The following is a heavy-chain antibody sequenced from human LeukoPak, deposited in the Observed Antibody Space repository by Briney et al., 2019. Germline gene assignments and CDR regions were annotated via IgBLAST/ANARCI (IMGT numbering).Heavy chain of an antibody. CDR2: INSVGSER. V-gene: IGHV3-74*01. CDR3: ESGSSYRIAAGGDD. J-gene: IGHJ4*02. D-gene: IGHD6-13*01. Sequence: PGGSLRLSCAASGFTFSNYWMDWVRQAPGKGLVWVSRINSVGSERNYADSVKGRFTISRDNAKNTLYLRVNSLRADDSAVYYCESGSSYRIAAGGDDWGEGTLVTVS. CDR1: GFTFSNYW.